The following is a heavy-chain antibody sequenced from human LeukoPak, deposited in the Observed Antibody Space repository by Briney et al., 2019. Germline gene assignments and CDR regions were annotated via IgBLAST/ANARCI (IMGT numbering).Heavy chain of an antibody. J-gene: IGHJ4*02. CDR3: ARDQSVIAVAYDY. D-gene: IGHD6-19*01. V-gene: IGHV3-21*01. CDR2: ISSSSSYI. CDR1: GFISSTSA. Sequence: GGSLRLSCSASGFISSTSAMNWVGQAPGKGLEWVSSISSSSSYIYYADSVKGRFTISRDNTKNSLYLQMNSLRAEDTAVYYCARDQSVIAVAYDYWGQGTLVTVSS.